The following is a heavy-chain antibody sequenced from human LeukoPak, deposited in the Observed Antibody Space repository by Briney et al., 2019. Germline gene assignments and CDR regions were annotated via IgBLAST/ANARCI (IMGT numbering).Heavy chain of an antibody. CDR2: ISAYNGNT. D-gene: IGHD4-17*01. CDR3: ARDLNTVTTLIPVYYFDY. J-gene: IGHJ4*02. V-gene: IGHV1-18*01. Sequence: ASVKVSCKASDYTFTSYGISWVRQAPGQGLEWMGWISAYNGNTNYAQKLQGRVTMTRDTSTSTVYMELSSLRSEDTAVYYCARDLNTVTTLIPVYYFDYWGQGTLVTVSS. CDR1: DYTFTSYG.